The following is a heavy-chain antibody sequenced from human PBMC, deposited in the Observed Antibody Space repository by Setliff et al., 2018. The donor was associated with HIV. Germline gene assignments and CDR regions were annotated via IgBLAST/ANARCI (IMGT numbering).Heavy chain of an antibody. V-gene: IGHV4-39*01. CDR2: IYYSGST. J-gene: IGHJ5*02. CDR3: ARHIRGQQLNWFDP. CDR1: GGSISSGGYY. Sequence: SETLSLTCTVSGGSISSGGYYWSWIRQHPGKGLEWIGYIYYSGSTYYNPSLKSRVTISVDTSKNQFSLKLNSVTAADTAVYYCARHIRGQQLNWFDPWGQGTLVTVSS. D-gene: IGHD6-13*01.